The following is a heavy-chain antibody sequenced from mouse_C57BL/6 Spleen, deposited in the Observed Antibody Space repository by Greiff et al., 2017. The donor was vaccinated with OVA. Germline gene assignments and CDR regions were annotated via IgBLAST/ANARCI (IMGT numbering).Heavy chain of an antibody. Sequence: QVQLKQPGAELVRPGTSVKLSCKASGYTFTSYWMHWVKQRPGQGLEWIGVIDPSDSYTNYNQKFKGKATLTVDTSSSTAYMQLSSLTSEDSAVYYCARVSTGTDFAYWGQGTLVTVSA. CDR1: GYTFTSYW. D-gene: IGHD4-1*02. V-gene: IGHV1-59*01. CDR2: IDPSDSYT. J-gene: IGHJ3*01. CDR3: ARVSTGTDFAY.